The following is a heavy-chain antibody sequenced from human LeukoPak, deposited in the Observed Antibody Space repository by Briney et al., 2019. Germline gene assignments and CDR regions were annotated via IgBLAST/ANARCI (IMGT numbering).Heavy chain of an antibody. J-gene: IGHJ4*02. Sequence: PGGSLRLSCSASGITFSRDVMYWVRQAPGKGAEYVSGISSDGGSTNYADSVKGRFTIFRDNSKNTLYLQMSSLRGEDTAVYYCVTELDDSAKYNLHYWGQGTLVTVSS. CDR1: GITFSRDV. D-gene: IGHD1-1*01. CDR2: ISSDGGST. CDR3: VTELDDSAKYNLHY. V-gene: IGHV3-64D*08.